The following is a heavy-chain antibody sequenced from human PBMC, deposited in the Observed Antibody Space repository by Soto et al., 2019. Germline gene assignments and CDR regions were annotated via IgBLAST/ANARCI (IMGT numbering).Heavy chain of an antibody. CDR3: ARITMVRGAPFDY. CDR1: GGSISSSSYY. CDR2: IYYSGST. Sequence: PSETLSLTCTVSGGSISSSSYYWGWIRQPPGKGLEWIGSIYYSGSTYYNPSLKSRVTISVDTSKNQFSLKLSSVTAADTAVYYCARITMVRGAPFDYWGQGTLVTVSS. V-gene: IGHV4-39*01. D-gene: IGHD3-10*01. J-gene: IGHJ4*02.